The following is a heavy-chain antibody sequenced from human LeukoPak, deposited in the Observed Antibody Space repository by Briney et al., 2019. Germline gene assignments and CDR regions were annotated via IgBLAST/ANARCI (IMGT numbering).Heavy chain of an antibody. CDR1: GGSISSYY. D-gene: IGHD2-2*01. CDR3: ARGGTRPDYYFDY. J-gene: IGHJ4*02. CDR2: IYYSGST. V-gene: IGHV4-59*01. Sequence: PLETLSLTCTVSGGSISSYYWSWIRQPPGKGLEWIGYIYYSGSTNYNPSLKSRVTISVDTSKNQFSLKLSSVTAADTAVYYCARGGTRPDYYFDYWGQGTLLTVSS.